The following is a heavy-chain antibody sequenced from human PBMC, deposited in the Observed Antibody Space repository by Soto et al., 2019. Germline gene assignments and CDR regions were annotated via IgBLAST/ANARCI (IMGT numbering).Heavy chain of an antibody. CDR2: IHYSGST. D-gene: IGHD3-22*01. J-gene: IGHJ4*02. Sequence: SETLSLTCTVSGGSITIYYWGWIRQPPGKGLEWIGNIHYSGSTYYDSSLQSRVTISIDTSKNQFSLKLSSVTATDTAVYYCASQHYYDSSGYYVVYWGQGTLVTVSS. V-gene: IGHV4-59*04. CDR3: ASQHYYDSSGYYVVY. CDR1: GGSITIYY.